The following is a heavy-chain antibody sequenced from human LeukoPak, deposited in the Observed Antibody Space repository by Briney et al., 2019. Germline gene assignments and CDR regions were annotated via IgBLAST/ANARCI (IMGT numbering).Heavy chain of an antibody. CDR2: IIPLIDIA. Sequence: SVKVSCKASGVIFTSVGISWVRQAPGQGLEWVGRIIPLIDIANYAQNFQDRVTITADKSTNTAYMELSSLRSEDTAVYYCARSRYGYYGMDVWGQGTTVTVSS. J-gene: IGHJ6*02. CDR1: GVIFTSVG. CDR3: ARSRYGYYGMDV. V-gene: IGHV1-69*04. D-gene: IGHD3-9*01.